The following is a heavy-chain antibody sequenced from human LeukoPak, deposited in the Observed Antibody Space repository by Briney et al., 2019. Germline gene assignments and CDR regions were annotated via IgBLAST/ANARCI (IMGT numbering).Heavy chain of an antibody. CDR1: GGTFSSYA. V-gene: IGHV1-69*15. D-gene: IGHD1-1*01. CDR3: ARGLGTRWFFDY. J-gene: IGHJ4*02. Sequence: GSSVKVSCKASGGTFSSYALSWVRQAPGQGLEWMGRIIPVFGTTTYAQKFQGRVTITADGSTTTAYMELRRLTSEDTAMYYCARGLGTRWFFDYWGQGTLVTVSS. CDR2: IIPVFGTT.